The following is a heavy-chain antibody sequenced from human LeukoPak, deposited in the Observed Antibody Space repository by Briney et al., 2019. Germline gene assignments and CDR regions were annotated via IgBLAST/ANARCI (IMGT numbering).Heavy chain of an antibody. CDR1: RFTVSTNY. CDR3: AGDSSGYPADY. D-gene: IGHD3-22*01. J-gene: IGHJ4*02. CDR2: ISYDGSKK. Sequence: PGGSLRLSCAASRFTVSTNYMSWVRQAPGKGLEWVAVISYDGSKKYYADSVKGRFTISRDNSKNTLYLQMNSLRAEDTAVYYCAGDSSGYPADYWGQGTLVTVSS. V-gene: IGHV3-30*03.